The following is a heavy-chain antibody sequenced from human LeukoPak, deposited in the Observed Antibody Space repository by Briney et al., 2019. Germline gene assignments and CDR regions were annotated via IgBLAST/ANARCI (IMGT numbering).Heavy chain of an antibody. D-gene: IGHD6-19*01. J-gene: IGHJ5*02. Sequence: SVKVSCKASGGTFSSYAISWVRQAPGQGLEWMGRIIPILGIANYAQKFQGRVTITADKSTSTAYMELSSLRSEDTAVYYCARDGIAVAGTRFDPWGRGTLVTVSS. CDR2: IIPILGIA. CDR1: GGTFSSYA. CDR3: ARDGIAVAGTRFDP. V-gene: IGHV1-69*04.